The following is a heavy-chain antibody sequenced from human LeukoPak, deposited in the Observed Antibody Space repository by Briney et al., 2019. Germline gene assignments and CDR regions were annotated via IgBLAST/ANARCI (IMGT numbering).Heavy chain of an antibody. J-gene: IGHJ3*02. Sequence: PGGSLRLSCAASGFTFSSYSMNWVRQAPGKGLEWVSCISSSSSYIYYADSVKGRFTISRDNAKNSLYLQMNSLRAEDTAVYYCAKDGVYSSSWTLNDAFDIWGQGTMVTVSS. CDR1: GFTFSSYS. CDR3: AKDGVYSSSWTLNDAFDI. D-gene: IGHD6-13*01. V-gene: IGHV3-21*01. CDR2: ISSSSSYI.